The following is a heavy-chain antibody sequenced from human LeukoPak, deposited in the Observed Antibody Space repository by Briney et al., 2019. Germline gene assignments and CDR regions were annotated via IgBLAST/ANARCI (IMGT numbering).Heavy chain of an antibody. V-gene: IGHV1-18*01. CDR3: ARDTTMVPTGDFHH. J-gene: IGHJ1*01. CDR1: GYTFTTYG. Sequence: GASVRVSCKASGYTFTTYGISWVRQAPGQGLEWMGGISAYNGNTNYAQKLQGRVTMTTDTSTSTAYMELRSLRFDDTAVYYCARDTTMVPTGDFHHWGQGTLVTVSS. D-gene: IGHD5-18*01. CDR2: ISAYNGNT.